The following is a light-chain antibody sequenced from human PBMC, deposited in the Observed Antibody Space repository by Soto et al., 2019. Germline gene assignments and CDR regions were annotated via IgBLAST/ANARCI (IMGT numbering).Light chain of an antibody. CDR2: GAS. V-gene: IGKV3-15*01. CDR3: QQYNNWTLT. Sequence: EIVMTQSPATLSVSPGERATLSCRASQSVSSNLAWYKQKPGQAPRLLIYGASNRATGIPARFSGSGSGTEFTLTISSLQSEDFAVYYCQQYNNWTLTFGGGTKVEIK. CDR1: QSVSSN. J-gene: IGKJ4*01.